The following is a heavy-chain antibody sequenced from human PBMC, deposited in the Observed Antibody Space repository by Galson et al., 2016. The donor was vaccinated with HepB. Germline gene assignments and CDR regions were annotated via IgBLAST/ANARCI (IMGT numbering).Heavy chain of an antibody. CDR2: IKEGGRDRDK. J-gene: IGHJ6*02. D-gene: IGHD4-23*01. Sequence: SLRLSCAGSEFSFSSHGMAWVRQAPGKGLEWVANIKEGGRDRDKYYVDSVRGRFSISRDDAENSLSLRMDSLRTEDTAVYYCARHLWGGAAQLLSAGLDVWGQGTMVTVSS. CDR3: ARHLWGGAAQLLSAGLDV. V-gene: IGHV3-7*03. CDR1: EFSFSSHG.